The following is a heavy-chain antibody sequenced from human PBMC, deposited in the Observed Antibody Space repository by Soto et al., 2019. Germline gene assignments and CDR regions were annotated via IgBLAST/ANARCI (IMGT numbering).Heavy chain of an antibody. CDR2: IWYDGSNK. CDR3: AKGRSYYYYYGVDV. V-gene: IGHV3-33*06. J-gene: IGHJ6*02. CDR1: GFTFSSYG. Sequence: GGSLRLSCAASGFTFSSYGMHWVRQAPGKGLEWVAVIWYDGSNKYYADSVKGRFTISRDNSKSTLYLQMNSLRAEDTALYYCAKGRSYYYYYGVDVWGQGTTVTV.